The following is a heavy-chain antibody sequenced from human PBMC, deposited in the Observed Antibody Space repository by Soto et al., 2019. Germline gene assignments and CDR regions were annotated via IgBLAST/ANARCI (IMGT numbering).Heavy chain of an antibody. J-gene: IGHJ4*02. CDR1: GDSISSSSYY. Sequence: QLRLQESGPGLVKPSETLSLTCTVSGDSISSSSYYWGWIRQPPGKGLEWIGSIYYSGSTYYNPSLKSRVTISVDTSKNQFSLKLSSVTAADTAVHYCARSGGLQHIDYWGQGTLVTVSS. CDR3: ARSGGLQHIDY. CDR2: IYYSGST. D-gene: IGHD4-4*01. V-gene: IGHV4-39*01.